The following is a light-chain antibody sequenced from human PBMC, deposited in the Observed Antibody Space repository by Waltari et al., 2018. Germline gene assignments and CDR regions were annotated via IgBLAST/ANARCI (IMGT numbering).Light chain of an antibody. CDR3: QQSYSTLRT. CDR1: QSISIY. J-gene: IGKJ1*01. Sequence: DIQMTQSPSSLSASVGDRVSITCRTSQSISIYLNWYQQKPGKAPKLLIYAASSLQSGVPSRFSCGGSVTDFTLTISSLQPEDFATYYCQQSYSTLRTFGQGTRVEIK. CDR2: AAS. V-gene: IGKV1-39*01.